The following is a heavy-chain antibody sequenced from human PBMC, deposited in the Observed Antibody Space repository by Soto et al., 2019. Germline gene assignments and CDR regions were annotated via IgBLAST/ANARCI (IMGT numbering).Heavy chain of an antibody. Sequence: GGSLRLSCAASGFTFSSYTMNWVRQAPGKGLEWLSSISSGSSYIYYAASVKNRFSISRDNAKSSLFLQMNNLRAEDTAVYYCARDILSGGAYPDSWGLRTKVTVSS. CDR1: GFTFSSYT. D-gene: IGHD3-10*01. J-gene: IGHJ5*01. CDR2: ISSGSSYI. V-gene: IGHV3-21*01. CDR3: ARDILSGGAYPDS.